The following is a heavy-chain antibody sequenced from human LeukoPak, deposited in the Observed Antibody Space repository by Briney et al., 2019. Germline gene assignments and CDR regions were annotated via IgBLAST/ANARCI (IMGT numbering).Heavy chain of an antibody. V-gene: IGHV4-31*03. CDR1: GGSLSSGGYY. CDR2: IYYSGST. Sequence: SQTLSLTCNVSGGSLSSGGYYWSWLRQHPGRGLEWIGYIYYSGSTYYNPSLKSRFTISVDTSKNQFSLKLSSVTAADTAVYYCARVEVAGTGWFDPWGQGTLVTVSS. J-gene: IGHJ5*02. CDR3: ARVEVAGTGWFDP. D-gene: IGHD6-19*01.